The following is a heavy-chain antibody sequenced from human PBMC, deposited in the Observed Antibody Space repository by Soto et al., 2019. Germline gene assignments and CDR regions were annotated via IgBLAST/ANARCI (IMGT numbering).Heavy chain of an antibody. V-gene: IGHV2-5*02. CDR1: GFSLTTSGVG. Sequence: QITLKESGPTLVKPTQTLTLTCTFSGFSLTTSGVGVGWIRQPPGKALEWLALIFWDDDKRYSPSLNNRLTITKDISKHQVDLTMTNMDTVDTGAYYCAHRPAMISFDYWGQGTLVTVSS. J-gene: IGHJ4*02. D-gene: IGHD3-16*01. CDR2: IFWDDDK. CDR3: AHRPAMISFDY.